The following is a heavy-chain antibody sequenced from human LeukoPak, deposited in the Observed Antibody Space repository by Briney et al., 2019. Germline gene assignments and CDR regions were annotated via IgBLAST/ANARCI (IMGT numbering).Heavy chain of an antibody. CDR1: GFTFNMYG. V-gene: IGHV3-23*01. J-gene: IGHJ4*02. D-gene: IGHD2/OR15-2a*01. Sequence: GGSLRLSCAASGFTFNMYGMGWVRQAPGKWPEWVAAIADSGGNTYYADSVKGRFTISRDNSRNTLSFQMNSLRAEDTAVYYCAKGHNNYYFTIDYWGQGTLVTVSS. CDR3: AKGHNNYYFTIDY. CDR2: IADSGGNT.